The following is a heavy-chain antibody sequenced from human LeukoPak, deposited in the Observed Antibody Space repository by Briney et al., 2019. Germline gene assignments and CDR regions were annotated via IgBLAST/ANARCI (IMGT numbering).Heavy chain of an antibody. CDR1: GYTFTDYF. Sequence: ASVKVSCKASGYTFTDYFIHWVRQAPGQGLEWMGWINPDSGGTRYAQKFQGRVTMTRDTPINTIYMDLSRLRSDDTALYYCARGKYSASSGGFAYWGQGTLVTVSS. J-gene: IGHJ4*02. D-gene: IGHD6-6*01. CDR3: ARGKYSASSGGFAY. CDR2: INPDSGGT. V-gene: IGHV1-2*02.